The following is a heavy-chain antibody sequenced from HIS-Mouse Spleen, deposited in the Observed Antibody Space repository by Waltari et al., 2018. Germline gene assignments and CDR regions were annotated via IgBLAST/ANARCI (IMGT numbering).Heavy chain of an antibody. CDR1: GFTFSSYW. Sequence: EVQLVESGGGLVQPGGSLRLSCAAFGFTFSSYWMSWVRQAPGKGLEWVANIKQDGSEKYYVDSVKGRFTISRDNAKNSLYLQMNSLRAEDTAVYYCARRLAPDYWGQGTLVTVSS. J-gene: IGHJ4*02. CDR2: IKQDGSEK. V-gene: IGHV3-7*01. CDR3: ARRLAPDY. D-gene: IGHD4-17*01.